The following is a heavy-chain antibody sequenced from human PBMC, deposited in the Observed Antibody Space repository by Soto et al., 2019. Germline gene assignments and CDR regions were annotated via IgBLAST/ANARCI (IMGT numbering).Heavy chain of an antibody. J-gene: IGHJ6*03. Sequence: SETLSLTCAVYGGSFSGYYWSWIRQPPGKGLEWIGEINHSGSTNYNPSLKSRVTISVDTSKNQFSLKLSSVTAADTAVYYCARVLRIVVVPAATYYYYYMDVWGKGTTVTVSS. CDR3: ARVLRIVVVPAATYYYYYMDV. CDR2: INHSGST. CDR1: GGSFSGYY. D-gene: IGHD2-2*01. V-gene: IGHV4-34*01.